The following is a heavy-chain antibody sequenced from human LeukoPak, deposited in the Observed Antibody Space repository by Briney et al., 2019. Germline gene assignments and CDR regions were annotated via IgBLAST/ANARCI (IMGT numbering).Heavy chain of an antibody. CDR2: IYYSGST. Sequence: SETLSLTCTVSGGSISSSSYYWGWIRQPPGKGLEWIGSIYYSGSTYYNPSLKSRVTISVDTSKNQFSLKLSSVTAADTAVCYCASQTRTQYYYDSSASWGQGTLVTVSS. J-gene: IGHJ4*02. CDR3: ASQTRTQYYYDSSAS. V-gene: IGHV4-39*01. D-gene: IGHD3-22*01. CDR1: GGSISSSSYY.